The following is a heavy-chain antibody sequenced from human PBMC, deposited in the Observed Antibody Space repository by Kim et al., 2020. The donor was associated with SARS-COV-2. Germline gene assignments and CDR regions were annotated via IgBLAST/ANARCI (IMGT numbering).Heavy chain of an antibody. CDR3: AGTARGANFDY. J-gene: IGHJ4*02. D-gene: IGHD1-26*01. CDR1: GISISSYY. CDR2: IYYTGSA. Sequence: SETLSLTCSVSGISISSYYWSLIRQPPGQGLEWIGYIYYTGSANYNPSLRSRVTISVDTSKNQFSLKLSSVTAADTAAYYCAGTARGANFDYWGRGALVT. V-gene: IGHV4-59*08.